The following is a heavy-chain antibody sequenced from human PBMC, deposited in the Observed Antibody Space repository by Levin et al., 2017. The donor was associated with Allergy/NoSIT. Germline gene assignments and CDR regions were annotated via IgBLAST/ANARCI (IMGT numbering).Heavy chain of an antibody. V-gene: IGHV1-18*01. CDR2: ISAYNGNT. CDR1: GYTFTSYG. CDR3: ARGTSYYYGSGSYSY. Sequence: GESLKISCQASGYTFTSYGISWVRQAPGQGLEWMGWISAYNGNTNYAQKLQGRVTMTTDTSTSTAYMELRSLRSDDTAVYYCARGTSYYYGSGSYSYWGQGTLVTVSS. D-gene: IGHD3-10*01. J-gene: IGHJ4*02.